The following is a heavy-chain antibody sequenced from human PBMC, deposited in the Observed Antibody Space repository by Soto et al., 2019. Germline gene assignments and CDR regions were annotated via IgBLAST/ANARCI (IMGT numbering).Heavy chain of an antibody. CDR3: ASLLGGVTTDDH. V-gene: IGHV3-7*02. CDR1: GFTFNSYY. J-gene: IGHJ4*02. CDR2: IRQEGSDK. D-gene: IGHD3-10*01. Sequence: EVQLVESGGGLVQPGGSLRLSCAASGFTFNSYYMTWVRQAPGKGLEWVANIRQEGSDKYYVGSVKGRFTTSRDNAVASLWLEMNTLRAEDTALYYCASLLGGVTTDDHWGQGTMVTVSS.